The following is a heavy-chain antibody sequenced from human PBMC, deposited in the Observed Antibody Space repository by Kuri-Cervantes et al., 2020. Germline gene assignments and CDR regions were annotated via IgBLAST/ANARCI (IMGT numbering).Heavy chain of an antibody. CDR1: GYSISGGHY. D-gene: IGHD2-2*01. J-gene: IGHJ6*02. CDR2: IFHSGTT. V-gene: IGHV4-38-2*02. CDR3: ARDGDIQSLVVPAAMPSFFAV. Sequence: GSLRLSCDVSGYSISGGHYWGWIRQPPGKGLECIGRIFHSGTTWYNPSLRSRVIISVDTPKNQFSLKLSSVTAADTAVYYCARDGDIQSLVVPAAMPSFFAVWGQGTTVTVSS.